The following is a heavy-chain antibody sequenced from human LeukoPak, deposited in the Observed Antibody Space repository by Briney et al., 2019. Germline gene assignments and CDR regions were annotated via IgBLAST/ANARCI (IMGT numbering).Heavy chain of an antibody. D-gene: IGHD6-19*01. V-gene: IGHV3-9*01. CDR3: AKDNRRHYTSGPNPDSLH. CDR1: GFIFNNYA. J-gene: IGHJ4*02. CDR2: ISWNSGSI. Sequence: GGSLRLSCAGSGFIFNNYAMHWVRQPPGKGLEWVSGISWNSGSIDYADSVKGRFTISRDNAKNSLYLQMNSLRAEDTAFYYCAKDNRRHYTSGPNPDSLHWGQGALVTVSS.